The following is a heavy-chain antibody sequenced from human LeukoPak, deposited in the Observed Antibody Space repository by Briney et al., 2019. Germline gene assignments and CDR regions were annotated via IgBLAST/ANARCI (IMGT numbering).Heavy chain of an antibody. CDR2: IYYSGST. D-gene: IGHD2-2*01. CDR1: GGSISSYY. J-gene: IGHJ3*02. V-gene: IGHV4-59*01. Sequence: SETQSLTCTVSGGSISSYYWSWIRQPPGKGLEWIGYIYYSGSTNYNPSLKSRVTISVDTSKNQFSLKLSSVTAADTAVYYCASYCSSTSCYLGDIWGQGTMVTVSS. CDR3: ASYCSSTSCYLGDI.